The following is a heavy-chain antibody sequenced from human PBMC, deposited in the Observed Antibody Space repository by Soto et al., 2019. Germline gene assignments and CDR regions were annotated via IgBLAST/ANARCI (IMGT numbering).Heavy chain of an antibody. CDR2: IYYSGST. CDR3: ARQLQPVDWFDP. D-gene: IGHD4-4*01. CDR1: GGSISSYY. Sequence: QVQLQESGPGLVKPSETLSRTCTVSGGSISSYYWSWIRQRPGKGLEWIGYIYYSGSTNYNPSLKSRVTISVDTSKNQFSLKLSSVTAADTAVYYCARQLQPVDWFDPWGQGTLVTVSS. J-gene: IGHJ5*02. V-gene: IGHV4-59*08.